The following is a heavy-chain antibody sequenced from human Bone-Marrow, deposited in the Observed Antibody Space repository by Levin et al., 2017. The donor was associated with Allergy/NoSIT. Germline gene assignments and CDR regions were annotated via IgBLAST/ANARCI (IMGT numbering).Heavy chain of an antibody. D-gene: IGHD4-23*01. CDR3: AKNVGQFPALTYGGNPFDY. CDR1: GFTFDDYG. J-gene: IGHJ4*02. Sequence: SLKISCAASGFTFDDYGMHWVRQAPGKGLEWVSGISWNSGKIGYADSVKGRFTISRDNAKNSLYLQMNSPRGDATALSYSAKNVGQFPALTYGGNPFDYWGQGTLVTVSS. CDR2: ISWNSGKI. V-gene: IGHV3-9*01.